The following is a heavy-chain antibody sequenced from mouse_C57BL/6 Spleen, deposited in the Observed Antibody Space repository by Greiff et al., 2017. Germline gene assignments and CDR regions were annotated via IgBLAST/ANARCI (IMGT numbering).Heavy chain of an antibody. Sequence: EVKLMESGGGLVKPGGSLKLSCAASGFTFSSYAMSWVRQTPEKRLEWVATISDGGSYTYYPDNVKGRFTISRDNAKNNLYLQMSHLKSEDTAMYYCARGGYGSSYVGFAYWGQGTLVTVSA. CDR2: ISDGGSYT. D-gene: IGHD1-1*01. CDR3: ARGGYGSSYVGFAY. J-gene: IGHJ3*01. CDR1: GFTFSSYA. V-gene: IGHV5-4*03.